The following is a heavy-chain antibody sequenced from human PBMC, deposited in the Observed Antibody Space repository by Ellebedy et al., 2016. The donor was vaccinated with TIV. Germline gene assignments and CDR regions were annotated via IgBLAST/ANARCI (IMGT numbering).Heavy chain of an antibody. Sequence: PGGSLRLSCAASGFSFRSYWTSWVRQAPGKGLEWVANIYQDASVPYYLDSVKGRFTISRDNAINSLFRQMNSLRAGDTAVYYCARRGSYGDYAVQVNNWFDRWGRGTLVTVSS. CDR2: IYQDASVP. CDR3: ARRGSYGDYAVQVNNWFDR. V-gene: IGHV3-7*01. J-gene: IGHJ5*02. CDR1: GFSFRSYW. D-gene: IGHD4-17*01.